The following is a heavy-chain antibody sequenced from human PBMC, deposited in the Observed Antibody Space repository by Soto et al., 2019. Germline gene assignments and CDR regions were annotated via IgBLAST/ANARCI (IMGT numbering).Heavy chain of an antibody. D-gene: IGHD5-12*01. Sequence: QVQLQESGPGLVKPSETLSLTCSVSGGSLSSGFWGWFRQPPGKGLELIGFIHYSGSTTYNPPLTCRLTMSLETSKNHFSLRLSSVTAADTALYYCKVGGGWLTDYWGQGTLVTVSS. CDR2: IHYSGST. V-gene: IGHV4-59*01. CDR1: GGSLSSGF. CDR3: KVGGGWLTDY. J-gene: IGHJ4*02.